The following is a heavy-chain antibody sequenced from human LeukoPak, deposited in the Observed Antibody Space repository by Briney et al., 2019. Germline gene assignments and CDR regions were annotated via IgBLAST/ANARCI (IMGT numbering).Heavy chain of an antibody. Sequence: GASVKVSCKASGYSFTDKYMHWVRQAPGQGLEWMGRINPNSGGTKYAQKFQGRVTMTTDTSMSTAYMELSRLTSDDTAVYYCARGRRRDAYNAMVYYMDVWGKGATVTISS. J-gene: IGHJ6*03. D-gene: IGHD5-24*01. CDR3: ARGRRRDAYNAMVYYMDV. V-gene: IGHV1-2*06. CDR2: INPNSGGT. CDR1: GYSFTDKY.